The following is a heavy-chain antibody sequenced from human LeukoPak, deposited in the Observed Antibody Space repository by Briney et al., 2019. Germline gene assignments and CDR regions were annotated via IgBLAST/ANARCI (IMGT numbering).Heavy chain of an antibody. J-gene: IGHJ4*02. V-gene: IGHV1-69*04. D-gene: IGHD3-22*01. CDR3: ATGGKYYYDSSGQFDY. Sequence: ASVKVSCKASGGTFSSYAISWVGQAPGQGLEWMGRIIPILGIANYAQKFQVRVTITADKSTSTAYMELSSLRSEDTAVYYCATGGKYYYDSSGQFDYWGQGTLVTVSS. CDR1: GGTFSSYA. CDR2: IIPILGIA.